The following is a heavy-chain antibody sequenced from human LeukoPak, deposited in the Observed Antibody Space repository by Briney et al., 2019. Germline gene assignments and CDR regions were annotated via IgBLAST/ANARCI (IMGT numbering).Heavy chain of an antibody. CDR2: ISSSSSTI. Sequence: QSGGSLRLSCAASGFTFSSYSMNWVRQAPGKGLEWVSHISSSSSTIYYADSVKGRFTISRDNAKNSLYLQMNSLRAEDTAVYYCARDVSSRTSHAFDIWGQGTMVTVSS. D-gene: IGHD2-2*01. V-gene: IGHV3-48*01. CDR3: ARDVSSRTSHAFDI. J-gene: IGHJ3*02. CDR1: GFTFSSYS.